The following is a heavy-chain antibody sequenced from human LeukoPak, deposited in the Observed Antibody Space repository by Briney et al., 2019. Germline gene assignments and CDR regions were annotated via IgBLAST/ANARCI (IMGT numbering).Heavy chain of an antibody. CDR1: GYTFTGYY. CDR2: INPNSGGT. CDR3: ARDYGYCSGGSCHYSWFDY. D-gene: IGHD2-15*01. J-gene: IGHJ4*02. Sequence: ASVKVSCKASGYTFTGYYMHWVRQAPGQGLEWMGWINPNSGGTNYAQKFQGRVIMTRDTSISTAYMELSRLRSDDRAVYYCARDYGYCSGGSCHYSWFDYWGQGTLVTVSS. V-gene: IGHV1-2*02.